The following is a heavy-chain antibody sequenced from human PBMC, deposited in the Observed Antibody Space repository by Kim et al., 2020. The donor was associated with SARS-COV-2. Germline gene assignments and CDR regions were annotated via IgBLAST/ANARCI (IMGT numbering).Heavy chain of an antibody. Sequence: GGSLRLSCAASGFIFSNYDMNWVRQVPGKGLEWVATIDTRGAYTYYADSVKGRFTISRDNSKSTVLLQMNSLRVDDTAFYYCVRKVQRDYWGQGTLATFS. CDR2: IDTRGAYT. J-gene: IGHJ4*02. CDR1: GFIFSNYD. V-gene: IGHV3-23*01. D-gene: IGHD2-2*01. CDR3: VRKVQRDY.